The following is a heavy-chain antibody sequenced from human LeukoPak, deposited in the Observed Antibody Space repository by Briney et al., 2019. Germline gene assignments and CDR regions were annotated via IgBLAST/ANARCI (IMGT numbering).Heavy chain of an antibody. CDR3: AKAPPIITLIGFGYYFDS. J-gene: IGHJ4*02. D-gene: IGHD3-22*01. CDR2: ITDSGANT. CDR1: GFTFNSFA. V-gene: IGHV3-23*01. Sequence: GGSLRLSCAASGFTFNSFAMSWVRQAPGKGLEWVSTITDSGANTYYADSVKGRFTISRDNSGTTLFLQMNSLRVEDAALYYCAKAPPIITLIGFGYYFDSWGLGTLVTVSS.